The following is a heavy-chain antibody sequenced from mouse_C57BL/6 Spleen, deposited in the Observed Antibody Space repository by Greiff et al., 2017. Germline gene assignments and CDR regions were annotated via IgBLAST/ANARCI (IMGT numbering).Heavy chain of an antibody. Sequence: QVHVKQSGAELAKPGASVKLSCKASGYTFTSYWMHWVKQRPGQGLEWIGYINPSSGYTKYNQKFKDKATLTADKSSSTAYMQLSSLTCEDSAVDSCARLHYYGSSSYLYFDVWGTGTTVTVSS. D-gene: IGHD1-1*01. J-gene: IGHJ1*03. CDR2: INPSSGYT. CDR3: ARLHYYGSSSYLYFDV. CDR1: GYTFTSYW. V-gene: IGHV1-7*01.